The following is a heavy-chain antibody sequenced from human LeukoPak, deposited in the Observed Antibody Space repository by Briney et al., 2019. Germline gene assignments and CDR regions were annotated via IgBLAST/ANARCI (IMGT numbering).Heavy chain of an antibody. CDR3: AREHAEAFDI. J-gene: IGHJ3*02. CDR1: GFTFSSYS. D-gene: IGHD2-2*01. V-gene: IGHV3-21*01. Sequence: GGSLRLSCAASGFTFSSYSMNWVRQAPGKGLEWVSSIGSSSSSIYYADSVKGRFTISRDSAKNSLYLQMNSLRADDTAVYYCAREHAEAFDIWGQGTVVTVSS. CDR2: IGSSSSSI.